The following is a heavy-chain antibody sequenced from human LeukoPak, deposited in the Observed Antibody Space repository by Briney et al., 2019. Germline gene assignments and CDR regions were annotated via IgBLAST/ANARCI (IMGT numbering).Heavy chain of an antibody. CDR2: VNPNSGNT. V-gene: IGHV1-8*01. J-gene: IGHJ4*02. CDR3: ARSPRNCGFDY. D-gene: IGHD7-27*01. CDR1: GYTFTSYD. Sequence: GASVKVSCRASGYTFTSYDVNWVRQATGQGLEWMGWVNPNSGNTGYAQKFQGRVTMTRDTSISTFYMELSSLRSEDTAVYYCARSPRNCGFDYWGQGTLVTVSS.